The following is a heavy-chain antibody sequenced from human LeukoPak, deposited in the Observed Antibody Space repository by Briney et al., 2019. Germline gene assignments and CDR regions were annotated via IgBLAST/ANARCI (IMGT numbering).Heavy chain of an antibody. D-gene: IGHD1-14*01. J-gene: IGHJ5*02. Sequence: SETLSLTCTVSGGSISSSSHYWGWIRQPPGKGLEWIGSIYYSGRTYYNPSLKSRVIISVDTSKNQFSLKLSSVTAADTAVYYCARFTGYKANWFDPWGQGTLVTVSS. CDR2: IYYSGRT. V-gene: IGHV4-39*07. CDR1: GGSISSSSHY. CDR3: ARFTGYKANWFDP.